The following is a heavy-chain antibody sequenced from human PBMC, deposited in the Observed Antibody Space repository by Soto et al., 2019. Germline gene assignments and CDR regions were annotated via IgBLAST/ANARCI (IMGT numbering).Heavy chain of an antibody. CDR3: AKPLKQLVAQFDY. CDR1: GFTFSSYG. D-gene: IGHD6-6*01. CDR2: ISYDGSNK. V-gene: IGHV3-30*18. Sequence: GGSLRLSCAASGFTFSSYGMHWVRQAPGKGLEWVAFISYDGSNKYYADSVKGRFTISRDNSKNTLYLQMNSLRAEDTAVYYCAKPLKQLVAQFDYWGQGTLVTVSS. J-gene: IGHJ4*02.